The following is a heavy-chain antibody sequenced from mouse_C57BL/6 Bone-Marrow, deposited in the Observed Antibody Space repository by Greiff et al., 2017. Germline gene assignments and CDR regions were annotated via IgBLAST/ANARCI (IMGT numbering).Heavy chain of an antibody. CDR1: GYTFTSYW. Sequence: VQLQQPGAELVRPGSSVKLSCKASGYTFTSYWMHWVKQRPIQGLEWIGNIDPSDSETHYNQKFKDKATLTVDKSSSTAYMQPSSLTSEDSAVYFCARFPSIYYYGSSPFYAMDYWGQGASVTVSS. CDR2: IDPSDSET. CDR3: ARFPSIYYYGSSPFYAMDY. D-gene: IGHD1-1*01. V-gene: IGHV1-52*01. J-gene: IGHJ4*01.